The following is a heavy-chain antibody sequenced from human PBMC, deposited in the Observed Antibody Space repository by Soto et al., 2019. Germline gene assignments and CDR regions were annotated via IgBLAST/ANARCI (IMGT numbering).Heavy chain of an antibody. D-gene: IGHD6-19*01. V-gene: IGHV3-30-3*01. CDR1: GFTFSSYA. Sequence: QVQLVESGGGVVQPGRSLRLCCAASGFTFSSYAMHWVRQAPGKGLGWVAVISYDGSNKYYADSVKGRFTISRDNSKNTLYLQMNSLRAEDTAVYYCARDVGGSGWYQGLDLFDYWGQGTLVTVSS. CDR3: ARDVGGSGWYQGLDLFDY. J-gene: IGHJ4*02. CDR2: ISYDGSNK.